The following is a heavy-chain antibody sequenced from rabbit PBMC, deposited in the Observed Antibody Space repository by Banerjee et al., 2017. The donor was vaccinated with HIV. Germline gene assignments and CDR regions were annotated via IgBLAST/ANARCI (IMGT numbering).Heavy chain of an antibody. Sequence: QSLEEAGGDLVKPEGSLTLTCTASGFTLSGYWMTWVRQAPGKGLEWIGCIATGSGDTVYATWAKGRFTISKASWTTVTLQMTSLTAADTATYLCARDLAGVIGWNFNLWGQGTLVTVS. CDR2: IATGSGDT. D-gene: IGHD4-1*01. CDR1: GFTLSGYW. J-gene: IGHJ4*01. CDR3: ARDLAGVIGWNFNL. V-gene: IGHV1S40*01.